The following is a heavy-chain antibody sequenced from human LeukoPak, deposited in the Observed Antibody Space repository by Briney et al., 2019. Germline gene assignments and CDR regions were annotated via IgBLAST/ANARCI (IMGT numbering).Heavy chain of an antibody. CDR1: GFTFSSYG. CDR2: IRYDGSNK. CDR3: ARDSKYYGSGSYGGH. V-gene: IGHV3-30*02. J-gene: IGHJ4*02. D-gene: IGHD3-10*01. Sequence: GGSLRLSCAASGFTFSSYGMHWVRQAPGKGLEWVAFIRYDGSNKYYADSVKGRFTISRDNSKNTLYLQMNSLRAENTAVYYCARDSKYYGSGSYGGHWGQGTLVTVSS.